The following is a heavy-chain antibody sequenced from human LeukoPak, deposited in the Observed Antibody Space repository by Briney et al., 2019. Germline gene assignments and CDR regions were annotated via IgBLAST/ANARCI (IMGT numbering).Heavy chain of an antibody. CDR3: ARDRYYIFDY. V-gene: IGHV3-74*01. Sequence: GSLRLSCAASGFTFSSTWMNWVRQGPGKGLEWVSRITSDGSSTIYADSVKGRFTISRDNAKSTVYLQMNSLRAEDTAVYFCARDRYYIFDYWGQGAPVTVSS. CDR1: GFTFSSTW. CDR2: ITSDGSST. J-gene: IGHJ4*02. D-gene: IGHD3-10*01.